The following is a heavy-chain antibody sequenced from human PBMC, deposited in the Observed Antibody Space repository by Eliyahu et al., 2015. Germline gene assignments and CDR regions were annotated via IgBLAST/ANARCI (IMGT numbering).Heavy chain of an antibody. V-gene: IGHV1-58*02. D-gene: IGHD2-2*01. CDR1: GFXFTXSA. Sequence: QMQLVQSGPEVKKPGTSVKVSCKASGFXFTXSAMQWVRQARGQRLEWIGWIVVGSGNTNYAQKFQERVTITRDMSTSTAYMELSSLRSEDTAVYYCAAKGCSSTSCYGWYFDLWGRGTLVTVSS. CDR3: AAKGCSSTSCYGWYFDL. CDR2: IVVGSGNT. J-gene: IGHJ2*01.